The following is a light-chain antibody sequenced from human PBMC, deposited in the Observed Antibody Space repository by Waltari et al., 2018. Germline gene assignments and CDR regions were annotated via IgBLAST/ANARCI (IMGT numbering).Light chain of an antibody. CDR2: TNN. CDR3: AVGDDSLNVV. J-gene: IGLJ2*01. Sequence: TQAPSASGTPGQRVTISCSGSSSNIGRNTVNWYHQLPGTAPKIVIYTNNQRPSGVPDRFSDSKSGTSASLAISGLQSEDEADYYCAVGDDSLNVVFGGGTKLTVL. V-gene: IGLV1-44*01. CDR1: SSNIGRNT.